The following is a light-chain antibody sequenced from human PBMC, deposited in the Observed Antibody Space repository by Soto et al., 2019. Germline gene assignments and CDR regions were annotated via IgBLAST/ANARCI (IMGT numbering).Light chain of an antibody. J-gene: IGLJ1*01. CDR3: SSYTSSSTPYV. V-gene: IGLV2-14*01. CDR1: SSDVGGYNY. Sequence: QSALTQPASVSGSPGQSITISCTGTSSDVGGYNYVSWYQQHPGKAPKLMIYEVSNRPSGISNRFYGSKSGNTASLTISGLQAEDEADYYCSSYTSSSTPYVFGPGTKLTVL. CDR2: EVS.